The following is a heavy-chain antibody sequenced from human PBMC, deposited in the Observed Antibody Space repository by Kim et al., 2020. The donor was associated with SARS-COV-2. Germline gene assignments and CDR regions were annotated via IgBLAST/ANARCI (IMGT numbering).Heavy chain of an antibody. Sequence: GGSLRLSCAASGFTFSSHAVSWVRQAPGKGLEWVSAISGTGVTTYYADSVKGRFTISRDNSKNTLYLQMNSLRAEDTAVYYCAKDTYSSDWHYYGMDVWG. D-gene: IGHD6-19*01. CDR3: AKDTYSSDWHYYGMDV. CDR1: GFTFSSHA. V-gene: IGHV3-23*01. CDR2: ISGTGVTT. J-gene: IGHJ6*01.